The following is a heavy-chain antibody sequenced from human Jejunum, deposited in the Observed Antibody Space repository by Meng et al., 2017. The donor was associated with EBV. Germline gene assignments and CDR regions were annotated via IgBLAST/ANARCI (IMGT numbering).Heavy chain of an antibody. D-gene: IGHD4-11*01. V-gene: IGHV3-74*03. J-gene: IGHJ4*02. CDR1: GVTFSTYW. CDR3: ARNYRDY. CDR2: INNDGSTT. Sequence: VQLVEPGGGLVQPWGSLRLSFAASGVTFSTYWMHWGRQTPGKGLEWVSRINNDGSTTQYADSVRGRFTISRDNAKSTLYLQMNSLTAEDTAVYYCARNYRDYWGQGTLVTVSS.